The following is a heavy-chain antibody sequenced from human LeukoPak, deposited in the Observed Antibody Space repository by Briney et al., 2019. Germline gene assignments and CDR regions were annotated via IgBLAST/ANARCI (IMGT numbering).Heavy chain of an antibody. CDR3: ARGEVVVPAGPLDP. CDR1: GFTFSDYY. D-gene: IGHD2-2*01. Sequence: PGGSLRLSCAASGFTFSDYYMSWIRQAPGKGLEWVSYISSSGSTIYYADSVKGRFTISRDNSKNTLYLQMNSLRAEDTAVYYCARGEVVVPAGPLDPWGQGTLVTVSS. V-gene: IGHV3-11*04. CDR2: ISSSGSTI. J-gene: IGHJ5*02.